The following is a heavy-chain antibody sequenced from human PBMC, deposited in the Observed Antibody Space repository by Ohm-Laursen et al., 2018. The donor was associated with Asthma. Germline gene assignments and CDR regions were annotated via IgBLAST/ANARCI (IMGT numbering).Heavy chain of an antibody. CDR2: IHNIGST. D-gene: IGHD4-17*01. CDR1: GDSVSSGSYF. V-gene: IGHV4-61*01. CDR3: VGGDYGDSSPTDL. J-gene: IGHJ4*02. Sequence: SETLSLTCTVSGDSVSSGSYFWSWIRQPPGKGLEWIGYIHNIGSTNYNPSLKSRVTISADSSKNQFSLKLRSVTAADTAVYYCVGGDYGDSSPTDLWGQGTLVTVSS.